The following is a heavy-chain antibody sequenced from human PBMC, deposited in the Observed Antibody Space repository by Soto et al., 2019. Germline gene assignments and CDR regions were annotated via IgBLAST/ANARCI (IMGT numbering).Heavy chain of an antibody. CDR3: ARAPPRPPAGLNYFDP. CDR2: ISPFNGHT. Sequence: ASGRIACKSSAYTVIHFGISWVLQAPGQGLEWMGWISPFNGHTHYAQTFHGRVTLTTDTSTATAFLELRSLRSDDTAVYYCARAPPRPPAGLNYFDPWRRGTLVTVSS. J-gene: IGHJ5*02. CDR1: AYTVIHFG. V-gene: IGHV1-18*01. D-gene: IGHD1-7*01.